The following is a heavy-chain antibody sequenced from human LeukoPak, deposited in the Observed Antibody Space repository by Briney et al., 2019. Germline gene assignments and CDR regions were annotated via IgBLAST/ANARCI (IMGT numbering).Heavy chain of an antibody. CDR2: ISGSGGGT. Sequence: GGSLRLSCEASGFTFSSYAMSWVRQAPGKGLEWVSAISGSGGGTYYADSVKGRFTISRDNAKNSLYLQMNSLRAEDTAVYYCARELRYFDWLIDYWGQGTLVTVSS. CDR3: ARELRYFDWLIDY. J-gene: IGHJ4*02. V-gene: IGHV3-23*01. D-gene: IGHD3-9*01. CDR1: GFTFSSYA.